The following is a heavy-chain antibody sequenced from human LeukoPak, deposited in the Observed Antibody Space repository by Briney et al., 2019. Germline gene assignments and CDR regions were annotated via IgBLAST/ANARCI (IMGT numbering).Heavy chain of an antibody. CDR1: GGSISSHY. V-gene: IGHV4-4*07. CDR3: ARDGPYDSGAFHF. D-gene: IGHD3-22*01. Sequence: SETLSLTCTVSGGSISSHYWSWIRQPAGKGLEWIGRIYTSGSTNHNPSLKSRVTMSVDKTKNQFSLKLNSVTAADTAVYFCARDGPYDSGAFHFWGQGTMVTVSS. CDR2: IYTSGST. J-gene: IGHJ3*01.